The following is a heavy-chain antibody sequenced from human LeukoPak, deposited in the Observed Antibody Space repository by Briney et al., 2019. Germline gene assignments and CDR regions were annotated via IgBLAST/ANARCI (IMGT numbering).Heavy chain of an antibody. CDR1: GFTFSSYG. D-gene: IGHD1-1*01. J-gene: IGHJ6*03. CDR3: ALQGSPQPNYYYYYMDV. CDR2: ISYDGSNK. V-gene: IGHV3-30*03. Sequence: GGSLRLSCAASGFTFSSYGMHWVRQAPGKGLEWVAVISYDGSNKYYADSVKGRFTISRDNSKNTLYLQMNSLTVEDTAVYYCALQGSPQPNYYYYYMDVWGKGTTVTVS.